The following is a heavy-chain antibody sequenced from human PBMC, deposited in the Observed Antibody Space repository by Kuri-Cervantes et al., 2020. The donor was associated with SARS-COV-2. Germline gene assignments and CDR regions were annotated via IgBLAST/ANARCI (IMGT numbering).Heavy chain of an antibody. Sequence: GESLKISCAASGFIFSSYGMNWVRQAPGKGLEWVSTINESGGVTYYADSVMGRFTILRDNSKNTLYLQMNSLRADDTAVYYCVKENSGRAPLMDVWSQGTTVTVSS. J-gene: IGHJ6*02. CDR2: INESGGVT. CDR3: VKENSGRAPLMDV. D-gene: IGHD1-26*01. V-gene: IGHV3-23*01. CDR1: GFIFSSYG.